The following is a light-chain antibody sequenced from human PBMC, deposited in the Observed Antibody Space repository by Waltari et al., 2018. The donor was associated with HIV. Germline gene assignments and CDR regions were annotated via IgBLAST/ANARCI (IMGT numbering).Light chain of an antibody. J-gene: IGKJ4*01. CDR1: QSVFSTSNNQSN. CDR3: HQYYRVPVT. Sequence: DIVLTQSPASLAESLGERATVNCKSRQSVFSTSNNQSNIAWFQQKPGQPPRLFIYWTSTRASGVPDRFGGSGSGTDFTLTISSLQAEDVAVYYCHQYYRVPVTFGGGTRVEIK. V-gene: IGKV4-1*01. CDR2: WTS.